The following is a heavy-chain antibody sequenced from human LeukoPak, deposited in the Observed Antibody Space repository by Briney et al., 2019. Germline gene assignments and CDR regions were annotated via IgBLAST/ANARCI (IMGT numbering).Heavy chain of an antibody. J-gene: IGHJ4*02. CDR2: ISAYNGNT. CDR3: ASLAGYASSGYYSALPLY. CDR1: GYTFTSYG. D-gene: IGHD3-22*01. V-gene: IGHV1-18*01. Sequence: ASVKVSCKASGYTFTSYGISWVRQAPGQGLEWMGWISAYNGNTNYAQKLQGRVTMTTDTSTSTAYMELRSLRSDDTAVYYCASLAGYASSGYYSALPLYWGQGTLSPSPQ.